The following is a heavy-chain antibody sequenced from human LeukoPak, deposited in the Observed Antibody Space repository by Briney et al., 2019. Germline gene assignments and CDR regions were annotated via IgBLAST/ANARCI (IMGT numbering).Heavy chain of an antibody. CDR2: INPSSGST. J-gene: IGHJ5*02. CDR3: AKSGLVQSKNWFDP. D-gene: IGHD2-2*01. CDR1: GYTFTAYF. Sequence: ASVKVSCKASGYTFTAYFLHWVRQAPGQGLEWMGIINPSSGSTSYAQKFQGRVTMTRDTSTSTVYMDLSSLRSEDTAVYYCAKSGLVQSKNWFDPWGQGTLVTVSS. V-gene: IGHV1-46*01.